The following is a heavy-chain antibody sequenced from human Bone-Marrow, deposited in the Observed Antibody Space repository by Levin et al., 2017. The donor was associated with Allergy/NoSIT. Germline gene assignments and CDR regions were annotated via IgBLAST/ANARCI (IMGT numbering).Heavy chain of an antibody. CDR1: EFTFSYYW. J-gene: IGHJ6*03. V-gene: IGHV3-74*01. D-gene: IGHD4-17*01. CDR3: ARGDYRYYYMDV. Sequence: GESLKISCAASEFTFSYYWMHWVRQAPGKGLVWVSRIHSDGTTTTYADSVKGRFTISRDNAKNTLYLQMNSLRAEDTAVYYCARGDYRYYYMDVWGKGTTVSVSS. CDR2: IHSDGTTT.